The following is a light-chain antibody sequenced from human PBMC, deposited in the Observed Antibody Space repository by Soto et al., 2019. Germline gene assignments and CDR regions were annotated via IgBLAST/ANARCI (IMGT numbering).Light chain of an antibody. J-gene: IGKJ4*01. Sequence: VMTQSPDSKAVSLGERATINCKSSQSVLYSSNNKNYLAWYQQKPGQPPKLLIYWASTRESGVPDRFSGSGSGTDFTLTISSLQAEDVAVYYCQQYYSTPLTFGGGSKVDIK. CDR2: WAS. V-gene: IGKV4-1*01. CDR1: QSVLYSSNNKNY. CDR3: QQYYSTPLT.